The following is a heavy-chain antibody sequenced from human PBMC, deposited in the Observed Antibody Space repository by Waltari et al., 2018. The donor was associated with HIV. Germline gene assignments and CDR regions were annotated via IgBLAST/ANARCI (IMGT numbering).Heavy chain of an antibody. J-gene: IGHJ5*02. D-gene: IGHD2-2*01. Sequence: QVQLVQSGAEVKKPGASVQVSCKASGYTFPSYGISWVRQAPGQGLEWMGWISAYNGNTNYAQKLQGRVTMTTDTSTSTAYMELRSLRSDDTAVYYCARDRGLYCSSTSCQGWFDPWGQGTLVTVSS. CDR3: ARDRGLYCSSTSCQGWFDP. CDR1: GYTFPSYG. V-gene: IGHV1-18*01. CDR2: ISAYNGNT.